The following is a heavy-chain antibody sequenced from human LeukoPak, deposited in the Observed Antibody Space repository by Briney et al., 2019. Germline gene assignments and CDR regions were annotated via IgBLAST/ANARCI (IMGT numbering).Heavy chain of an antibody. CDR3: ARRTWGGPHYFDY. D-gene: IGHD7-27*01. Sequence: SETLSLTCSVSGGSISTTSYYWGWIRQPPGKGLEWIGNIYYGGSTFYNPSFKSRVTMSVDTSKNQFSLKVNSMTAADTAVYFCARRTWGGPHYFDYWGQGTLVTVSS. CDR2: IYYGGST. V-gene: IGHV4-39*01. CDR1: GGSISTTSYY. J-gene: IGHJ4*02.